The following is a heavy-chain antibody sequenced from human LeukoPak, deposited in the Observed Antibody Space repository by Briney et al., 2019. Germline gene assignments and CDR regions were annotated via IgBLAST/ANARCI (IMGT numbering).Heavy chain of an antibody. CDR1: GYTFTNDG. Sequence: ASVKVSCKATGYTFTNDGISWGRQAPGQGLEWVGWISAYNGNTNSAQKVKGRVTMTTDTSTSTAYMELTNLRSDDTAMYYCARVRIVEVVATDYWGQGTLVTVSS. D-gene: IGHD3-3*01. CDR2: ISAYNGNT. V-gene: IGHV1-18*01. J-gene: IGHJ4*02. CDR3: ARVRIVEVVATDY.